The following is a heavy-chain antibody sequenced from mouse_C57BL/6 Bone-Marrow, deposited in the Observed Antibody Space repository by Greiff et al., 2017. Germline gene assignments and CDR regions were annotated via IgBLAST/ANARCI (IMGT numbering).Heavy chain of an antibody. D-gene: IGHD1-3*01. Sequence: VHVKQSGPELVKPGASVKISCKASGYSFTGYYMNWVKQSPEKSLEWIGEINPSTGGTTYNQKFKAKATLTVDKSSSTAYMQLKSLTSEDSAVCYCARRGLYHNCVCYFDYWGQGTTLTVSS. CDR1: GYSFTGYY. CDR2: INPSTGGT. V-gene: IGHV1-42*01. CDR3: ARRGLYHNCVCYFDY. J-gene: IGHJ2*01.